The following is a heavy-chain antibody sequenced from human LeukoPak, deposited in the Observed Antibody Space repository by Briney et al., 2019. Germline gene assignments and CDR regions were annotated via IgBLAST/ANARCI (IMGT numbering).Heavy chain of an antibody. Sequence: GGSLRLSCAASGFTFRNYGMNWVRQAPGKGLEWVSYISSSSSNIAYADSVKGRFTISRDNVKNSLYLQINSLRVEDTSVYYCARGGAARPDYWGQGTLVTVSS. CDR3: ARGGAARPDY. D-gene: IGHD6-6*01. V-gene: IGHV3-48*04. J-gene: IGHJ4*02. CDR2: ISSSSSNI. CDR1: GFTFRNYG.